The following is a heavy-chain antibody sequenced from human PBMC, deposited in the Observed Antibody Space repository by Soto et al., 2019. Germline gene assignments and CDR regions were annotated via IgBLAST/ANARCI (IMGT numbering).Heavy chain of an antibody. CDR2: SRNKANSYTT. J-gene: IGHJ4*02. CDR1: GFTFSDHY. CDR3: ASGLGS. V-gene: IGHV3-72*01. Sequence: EVQLVESGGGLVQPGGSLRLSCAASGFTFSDHYMDWVRQAPGKGLEWVGRSRNKANSYTTEYAASVRGRFTISRDDSKHTLYLQMNRLEPEDTAVYYCASGLGSRGQGTMVTVSS.